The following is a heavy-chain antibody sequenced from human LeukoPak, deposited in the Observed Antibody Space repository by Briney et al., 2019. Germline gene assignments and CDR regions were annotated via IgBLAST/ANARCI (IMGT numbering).Heavy chain of an antibody. CDR1: GGSISSYY. CDR2: IYYSGGT. D-gene: IGHD3-16*01. V-gene: IGHV4-59*01. CDR3: ARETSQKGAHYMDV. J-gene: IGHJ6*03. Sequence: SETLSLTCTVSGGSISSYYWSWIRQPPGKGLEWIGYIYYSGGTNYNPSLKSRVTISVDTSKNQFSLKLTSVTAADTAVYYCARETSQKGAHYMDVWGKGTTVTISS.